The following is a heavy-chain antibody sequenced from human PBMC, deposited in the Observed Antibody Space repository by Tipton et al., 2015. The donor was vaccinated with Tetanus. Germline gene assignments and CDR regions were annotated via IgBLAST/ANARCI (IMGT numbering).Heavy chain of an antibody. CDR3: ARGQVTGPWTVDY. CDR1: GFTFSSYS. J-gene: IGHJ4*02. Sequence: SLRLSCAASGFTFSSYSMNWVRQAPGKGLEWVSSISSSSSYIYYTDSVKGRFTISRDNAKNSLYPQMNSLRAEDTAVYYCARGQVTGPWTVDYWGQGTLVTVSS. CDR2: ISSSSSYI. V-gene: IGHV3-21*01. D-gene: IGHD3/OR15-3a*01.